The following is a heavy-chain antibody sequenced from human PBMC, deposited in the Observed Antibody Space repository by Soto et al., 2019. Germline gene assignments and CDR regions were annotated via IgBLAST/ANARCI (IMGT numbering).Heavy chain of an antibody. Sequence: GESLKISCKGSGYSFAGYWITWVRQKPGKGLEWMGRIDPSDSQTYYSPSFRGHITISATKSVTTVFLQWSSLRASDTAMYYCARQIYDSDTGPNFQYYFDSWGQGTPVTVSS. D-gene: IGHD3-22*01. CDR3: ARQIYDSDTGPNFQYYFDS. CDR2: IDPSDSQT. V-gene: IGHV5-10-1*01. CDR1: GYSFAGYW. J-gene: IGHJ4*02.